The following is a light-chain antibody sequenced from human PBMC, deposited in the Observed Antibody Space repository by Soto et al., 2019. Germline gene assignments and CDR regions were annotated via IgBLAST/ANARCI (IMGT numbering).Light chain of an antibody. CDR2: DVS. CDR1: SSDVGGYNY. CDR3: TSLRRVNSRP. Sequence: QSALTQPASVSGSPGQSITITCSGTSSDVGGYNYVSWYQQHPGKAPKLMIFDVSNRPSGVSNRFSGSKSGNTASLTISSLQAEDEGDYYCTSLRRVNSRPFGGGTQLTVL. V-gene: IGLV2-14*03. J-gene: IGLJ2*01.